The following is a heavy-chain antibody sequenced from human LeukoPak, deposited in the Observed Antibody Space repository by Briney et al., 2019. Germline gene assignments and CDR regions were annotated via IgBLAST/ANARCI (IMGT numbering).Heavy chain of an antibody. Sequence: GGSLRLSCAASGFTFSSYAMHWVRHTPGKGLEWVAVISYDGSNKYYADSVKGRFTISRDNSQNTLYLQMNSLRAEDTAIYYCAKDIYCGGDCYIRAGDSWGQGTLVTVSS. CDR1: GFTFSSYA. CDR3: AKDIYCGGDCYIRAGDS. CDR2: ISYDGSNK. J-gene: IGHJ4*02. D-gene: IGHD2-21*02. V-gene: IGHV3-30-3*01.